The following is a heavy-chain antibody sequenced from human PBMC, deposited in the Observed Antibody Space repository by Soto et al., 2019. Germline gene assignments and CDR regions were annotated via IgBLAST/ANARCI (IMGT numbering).Heavy chain of an antibody. V-gene: IGHV3-23*01. CDR3: AKTILAAGPAEYFQH. CDR1: GVTFSSYA. D-gene: IGHD6-13*01. CDR2: ISGSGGST. Sequence: EVQLLESGGGLVQPGGSLRLSCAASGVTFSSYAMSWVRQAPGKGLEWVSAISGSGGSTYYADSVKGRFTISRDNPKNTLYLQMHSLRAEDTAVYYYAKTILAAGPAEYFQHWGQGTLVTVSS. J-gene: IGHJ1*01.